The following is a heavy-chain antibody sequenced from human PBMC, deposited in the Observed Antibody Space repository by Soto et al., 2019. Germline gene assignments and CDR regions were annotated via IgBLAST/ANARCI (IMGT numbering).Heavy chain of an antibody. CDR3: ARMGGRRYYYYYGMDV. V-gene: IGHV4-34*01. J-gene: IGHJ6*02. D-gene: IGHD3-16*01. CDR2: INHSGST. Sequence: SETLSLTCAVYGGSFSGYYWSGIREPPGSGLEWIGEINHSGSTNYNPSLKSRVTISVDTSKNQFSLKLSSVTAADTAVYYCARMGGRRYYYYYGMDVWGQGTTVT. CDR1: GGSFSGYY.